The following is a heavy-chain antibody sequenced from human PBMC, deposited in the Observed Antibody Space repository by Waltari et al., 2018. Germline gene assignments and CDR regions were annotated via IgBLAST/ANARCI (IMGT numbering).Heavy chain of an antibody. CDR3: ASNGGLGYYYYGMDV. CDR1: GFTFSSYG. CDR2: IWYDGSNK. V-gene: IGHV3-33*01. J-gene: IGHJ6*02. D-gene: IGHD7-27*01. Sequence: QVQLVESGGGVVQPGRSLRLSCAASGFTFSSYGMHWVRQAPGKGLEWVAVIWYDGSNKYYADSVKGRFTISRDNSKNTLYLQMNSLRAEDTAVYYCASNGGLGYYYYGMDVWGQGTTVIVSS.